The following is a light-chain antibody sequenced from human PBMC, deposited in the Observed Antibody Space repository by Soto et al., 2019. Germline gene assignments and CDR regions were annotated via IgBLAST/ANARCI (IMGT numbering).Light chain of an antibody. CDR1: QGISSW. CDR2: KAS. Sequence: DIKMTQSPSTLSASVGDRVTITCRASQGISSWLAWYQQKPGKAPKLLISKASSLESGVPSRFSGSGSGTEFSLTISSLQPDDFATYHCQQYDRYPITFGQGTRLEIK. J-gene: IGKJ5*01. CDR3: QQYDRYPIT. V-gene: IGKV1-5*03.